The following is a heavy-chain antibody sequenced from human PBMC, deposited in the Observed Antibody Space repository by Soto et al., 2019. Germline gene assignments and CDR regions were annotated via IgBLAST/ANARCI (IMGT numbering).Heavy chain of an antibody. V-gene: IGHV1-69*01. CDR2: IIPIFGTA. Sequence: QVQLVQSGAEVKKPGSSVKVSCKASGGTFSSYAISWVRQAPGQGLEWMGGIIPIFGTANYAQKFQGRVTITADESTSTADMALSSLRSEDTAVYYCARGVYGGNTPYFDYWGQGTLVTVAS. CDR3: ARGVYGGNTPYFDY. CDR1: GGTFSSYA. J-gene: IGHJ4*02. D-gene: IGHD4-17*01.